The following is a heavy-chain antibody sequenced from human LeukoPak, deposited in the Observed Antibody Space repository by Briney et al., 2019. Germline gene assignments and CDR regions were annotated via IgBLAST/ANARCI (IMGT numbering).Heavy chain of an antibody. Sequence: GESLKISCQAFGYAFNHHWIAWVRKMPGKGLEWMGIIFPGDSDTRYNPSFQGQVTISVDKSISTAYLQWSSLRASDTAIYYCARLALETSSLRNWFDPWGQGTLVTVSS. D-gene: IGHD5-24*01. CDR1: GYAFNHHW. J-gene: IGHJ5*02. CDR2: IFPGDSDT. CDR3: ARLALETSSLRNWFDP. V-gene: IGHV5-51*01.